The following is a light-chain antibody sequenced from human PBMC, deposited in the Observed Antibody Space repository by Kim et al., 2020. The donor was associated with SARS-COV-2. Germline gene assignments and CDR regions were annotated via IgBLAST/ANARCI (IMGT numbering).Light chain of an antibody. CDR3: PVWDSSSDHYV. J-gene: IGLJ1*01. Sequence: SYELTQAPSVSVAPGKTARITCGGNNIGSKSVHWYQQKPGQAPVLVIYYDSDRPSGIPERFSGSNSGNTATLTISRVEAGDEADYYCPVWDSSSDHYVFGIGTKVTVL. CDR1: NIGSKS. V-gene: IGLV3-21*04. CDR2: YDS.